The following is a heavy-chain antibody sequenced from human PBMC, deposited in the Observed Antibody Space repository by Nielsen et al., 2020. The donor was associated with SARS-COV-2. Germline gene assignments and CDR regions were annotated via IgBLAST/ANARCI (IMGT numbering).Heavy chain of an antibody. D-gene: IGHD6-13*01. CDR2: ISHDGRNK. Sequence: GESLKISCAASGFSLRSYAMHWVRQAPGKGLEWVTFISHDGRNKHYADSVKGRFTISRDNSKNTLFLQMNSLRAEDTAVYYCANRQQQSFDAWGQGTLVTVSS. J-gene: IGHJ4*02. V-gene: IGHV3-30*07. CDR3: ANRQQQSFDA. CDR1: GFSLRSYA.